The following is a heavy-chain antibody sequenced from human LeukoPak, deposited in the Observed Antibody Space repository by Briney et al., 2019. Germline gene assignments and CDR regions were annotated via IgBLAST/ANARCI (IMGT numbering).Heavy chain of an antibody. Sequence: ASVKVSCKASGYTFTSYGISWVRQAPGQGLEWMGIINPSGGSTSYAQKFQGRVTMTRDMSTSTVYMELSSLRSEDTAVYYCASGVRYGDYGWFDPWGQGTLVTVSS. CDR1: GYTFTSYG. CDR2: INPSGGST. J-gene: IGHJ5*02. V-gene: IGHV1-46*01. CDR3: ASGVRYGDYGWFDP. D-gene: IGHD4-17*01.